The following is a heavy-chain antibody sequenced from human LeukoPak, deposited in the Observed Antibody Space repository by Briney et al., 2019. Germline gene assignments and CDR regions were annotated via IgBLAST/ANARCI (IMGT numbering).Heavy chain of an antibody. CDR3: ARYCSSTSCYEGSAEYFQH. J-gene: IGHJ1*01. CDR1: GFTFSDYY. V-gene: IGHV3-11*01. CDR2: ISSNGRSM. Sequence: PGRSLRLSCAASGFTFSDYYMSWIRQAPGKGLEWVSYISSNGRSMYYADSVKGRFTVSRDNAKNSLYLQMNSLRAEDTAVYYCARYCSSTSCYEGSAEYFQHWGQGTLVMVSS. D-gene: IGHD2-2*01.